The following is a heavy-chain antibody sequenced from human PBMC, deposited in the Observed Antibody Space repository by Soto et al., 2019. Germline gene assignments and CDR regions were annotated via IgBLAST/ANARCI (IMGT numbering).Heavy chain of an antibody. Sequence: PGGSLRLSCTASGFPFMNVWMSWGRQAPGQGLEWLGRIKSKTDGETNEYAAPVKGRFSISGADSKNTLFLQMNNLEIAATGTYYCAPLYEGQQYSIDYWGQGTLVTVSS. V-gene: IGHV3-15*01. J-gene: IGHJ4*02. CDR1: GFPFMNVW. CDR3: APLYEGQQYSIDY. CDR2: IKSKTDGETN. D-gene: IGHD2-21*01.